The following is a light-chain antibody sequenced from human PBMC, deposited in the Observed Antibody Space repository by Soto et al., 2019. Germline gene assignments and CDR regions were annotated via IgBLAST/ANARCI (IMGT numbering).Light chain of an antibody. J-gene: IGLJ2*01. V-gene: IGLV3-9*01. CDR1: NIGSKN. Sequence: SYELTQPLSVSVALGQTARITCGGNNIGSKNVHWYQQKPGQAPVLVIYRDSNRPSGIPERFSGSNSGNTATLTISRAQAGDDADYYCQVWDSSIVVFGGGTKLTVL. CDR2: RDS. CDR3: QVWDSSIVV.